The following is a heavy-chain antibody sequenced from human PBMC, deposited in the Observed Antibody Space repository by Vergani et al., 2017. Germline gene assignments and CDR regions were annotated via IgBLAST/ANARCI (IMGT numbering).Heavy chain of an antibody. CDR1: GYTFTSYG. D-gene: IGHD6-19*01. CDR3: ARGWLVPYYYYYGMDV. CDR2: ISAYNGNT. V-gene: IGHV1-18*01. J-gene: IGHJ6*02. Sequence: QVQLVQSGAEVKKPGASVKVSCKASGYTFTSYGISWVRQAPGQGLEWMGWISAYNGNTNYAQKFQGRVTMTRDTSISTAYMELSRLRSDDTAVYYWARGWLVPYYYYYGMDVWGQGTTVTVSS.